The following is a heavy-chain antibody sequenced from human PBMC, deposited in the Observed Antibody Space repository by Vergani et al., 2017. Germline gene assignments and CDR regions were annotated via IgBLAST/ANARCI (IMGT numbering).Heavy chain of an antibody. J-gene: IGHJ6*03. V-gene: IGHV4-34*01. CDR2: INHSGST. CDR1: GGSFSGYY. Sequence: QVQLQQWGAGLLKPSETLSLTCAVSGGSFSGYYCNWIRQPPGKGLEWIGEINHSGSTNYNPSLKSRVTISVDTSKNQFSLKLSSVTAADTAVYYCARQYYYYYYMDVWGKGTTVTVSS. CDR3: ARQYYYYYYMDV.